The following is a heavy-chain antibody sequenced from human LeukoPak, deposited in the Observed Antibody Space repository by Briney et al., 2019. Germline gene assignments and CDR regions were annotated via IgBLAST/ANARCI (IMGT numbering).Heavy chain of an antibody. Sequence: GESLKISCKASGRSFSNYWIGGGRQMHGKGLEGMGIIHPFDSDIFYSPSSRGQFTISADKSNSTLSRQWRSRQASDTAVYYCARRYFYSTEFDPWGQGTLVTVSS. CDR1: GRSFSNYW. CDR3: ARRYFYSTEFDP. D-gene: IGHD3-22*01. J-gene: IGHJ5*02. V-gene: IGHV5-51*01. CDR2: IHPFDSDI.